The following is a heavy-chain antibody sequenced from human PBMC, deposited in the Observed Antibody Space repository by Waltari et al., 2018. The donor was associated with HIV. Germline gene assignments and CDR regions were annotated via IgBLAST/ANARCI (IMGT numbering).Heavy chain of an antibody. CDR3: ARENDPSGSYYYNAFDI. CDR2: IWFDGSKE. D-gene: IGHD3-10*01. CDR1: GFTFSTYA. V-gene: IGHV3-33*01. Sequence: LVESGGGVVQPGKSLTLSCAASGFTFSTYAFPLVRQVPGKGLEWVELIWFDGSKEFYADSVKGRFTISRDNSKNTLYLQMNSLRDEDTALYHCARENDPSGSYYYNAFDIWGQGTTVTVSS. J-gene: IGHJ3*02.